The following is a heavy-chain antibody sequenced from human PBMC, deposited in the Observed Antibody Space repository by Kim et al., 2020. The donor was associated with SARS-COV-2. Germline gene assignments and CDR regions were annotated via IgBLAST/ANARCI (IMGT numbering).Heavy chain of an antibody. CDR3: ARDRGSGWYPGTLMAHYFDY. CDR1: GGSISSYY. V-gene: IGHV4-59*13. J-gene: IGHJ4*02. CDR2: IYYSGST. D-gene: IGHD6-19*01. Sequence: SETLSLTCTVSGGSISSYYWSWIRQPPGKGLEWIGYIYYSGSTNYNPSLKSRVTISVDTSKNQFSLKLSSVTAADTAVYYCARDRGSGWYPGTLMAHYFDYWGQGTLVTVSS.